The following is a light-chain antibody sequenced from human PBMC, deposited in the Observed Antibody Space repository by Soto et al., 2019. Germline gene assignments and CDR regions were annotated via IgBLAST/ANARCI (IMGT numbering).Light chain of an antibody. V-gene: IGKV3-11*01. CDR2: DAS. CDR3: QQYYSYPWT. Sequence: EIVLTQSPATLSLSPGERATLSCRASQSVRSFLAWYQQKPGQAPRLLIYDASNRATGVPGRFSGSGSGTDFTLTISSLEPEDFAVYYCQQYYSYPWTFGQGTKVEIK. J-gene: IGKJ1*01. CDR1: QSVRSF.